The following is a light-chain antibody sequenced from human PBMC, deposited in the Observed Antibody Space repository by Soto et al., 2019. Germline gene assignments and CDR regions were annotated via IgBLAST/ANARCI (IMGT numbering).Light chain of an antibody. CDR3: QQYDKWPLP. J-gene: IGKJ4*01. V-gene: IGKV3-15*01. Sequence: EIVMTQSPATLSVSPGERATLSCRASQSVYNNLAWSQQKPGQAPRILIYHASTRATGIPARFSGSGSGTEFTLTISRLQSEDFAIYYCQQYDKWPLPFGGGTKVEIK. CDR1: QSVYNN. CDR2: HAS.